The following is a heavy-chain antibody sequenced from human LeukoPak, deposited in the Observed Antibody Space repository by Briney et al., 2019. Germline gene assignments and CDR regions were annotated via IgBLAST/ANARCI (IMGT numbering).Heavy chain of an antibody. Sequence: GGSLRLSCAASGFTFSSYDMHWVRQAPGKGLEWVAFIRYDGSNKYYADSVKGRFTISRDNSKNTLYLQMNSLRAEDTAVYYCAKDRADQYYGIWTGPLDYWGQGTLVTVSS. CDR2: IRYDGSNK. CDR1: GFTFSSYD. CDR3: AKDRADQYYGIWTGPLDY. J-gene: IGHJ4*02. V-gene: IGHV3-30*02. D-gene: IGHD3-9*01.